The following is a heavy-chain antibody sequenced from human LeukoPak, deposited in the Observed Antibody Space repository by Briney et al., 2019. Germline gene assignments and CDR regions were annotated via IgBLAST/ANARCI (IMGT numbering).Heavy chain of an antibody. Sequence: PGSSLRLSCTVSRFTFSAYSMHWVRQAPGKGLGWVSAISGSAASTKYADSVKGRFTISRDNSKNTLYLQMKSLRAEDTALYYCARRGYYDYSGFDYWGQGTLVTVSS. CDR1: RFTFSAYS. J-gene: IGHJ4*02. D-gene: IGHD3-22*01. V-gene: IGHV3-23*01. CDR2: ISGSAAST. CDR3: ARRGYYDYSGFDY.